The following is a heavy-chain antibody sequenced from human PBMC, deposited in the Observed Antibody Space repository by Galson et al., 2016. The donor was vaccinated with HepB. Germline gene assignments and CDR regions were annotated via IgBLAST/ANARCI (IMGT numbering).Heavy chain of an antibody. D-gene: IGHD1-26*01. CDR3: AREWERMNWGIDV. Sequence: TLSLTCTVSGDSMKSGYYSWTWIRQRPGEGLEWIGNISSSGSTYYNPSLMSRLTISVDTSMNQFSLMLTSVTAAATAVYYCAREWERMNWGIDVWGQGTTVTVSS. CDR2: ISSSGST. CDR1: GDSMKSGYYS. V-gene: IGHV4-31*03. J-gene: IGHJ6*02.